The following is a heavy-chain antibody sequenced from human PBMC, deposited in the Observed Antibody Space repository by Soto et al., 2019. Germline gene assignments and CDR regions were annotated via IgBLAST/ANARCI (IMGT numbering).Heavy chain of an antibody. J-gene: IGHJ5*02. CDR1: GGSISSYY. CDR3: ARDFDPGAWFDP. D-gene: IGHD1-26*01. Sequence: SETLSLTCTVSGGSISSYYWSWIRQPPGKGLEWIGYIYYSGSTNYNPSLKSRVTISVDTSKNQFSLKLSSVTAADTAVYYCARDFDPGAWFDPWGQGTLVTVSS. V-gene: IGHV4-59*01. CDR2: IYYSGST.